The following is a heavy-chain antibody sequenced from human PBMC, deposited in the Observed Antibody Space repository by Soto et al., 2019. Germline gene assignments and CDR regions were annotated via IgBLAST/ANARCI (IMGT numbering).Heavy chain of an antibody. Sequence: ASVKVSCKASGFSFTGYYIHWLRQAPGQGLEWMGWIDAHSGGTEYAQKFQGRVTLTRDTSIATAYLTLTSLTSDDTALYYCAKDLTRQLAYWLDPWGQGTQVTVSS. J-gene: IGHJ5*02. CDR1: GFSFTGYY. CDR3: AKDLTRQLAYWLDP. D-gene: IGHD6-6*01. V-gene: IGHV1-2*02. CDR2: IDAHSGGT.